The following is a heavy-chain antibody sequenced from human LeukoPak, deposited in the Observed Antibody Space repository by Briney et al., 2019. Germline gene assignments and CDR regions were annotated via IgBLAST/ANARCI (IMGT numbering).Heavy chain of an antibody. J-gene: IGHJ6*03. CDR3: ARSARGSYYYYMDV. CDR2: IIPIFGTA. CDR1: GGTFSSYA. V-gene: IGHV1-69*05. Sequence: GASVKVSCKASGGTFSSYAISWVRQAPGQGLEWMGGIIPIFGTANYAQKFQGRVTITTGESTSTAYMELSSLRSEDTAVYYCARSARGSYYYYMDVWGKGTTVTVSS. D-gene: IGHD3-16*01.